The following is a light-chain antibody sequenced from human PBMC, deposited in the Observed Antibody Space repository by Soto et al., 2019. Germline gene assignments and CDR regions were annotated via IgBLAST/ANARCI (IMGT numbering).Light chain of an antibody. Sequence: ENVLTQSPCTLSWSPGERATLSCRASQTVSGSYVAWYQQNLGQAPRVVIYGASTRATGIPDRFSGSWYGTEFILTISSLQSEDLAVYDCQEYNTWPWTFGQGTKVDIK. CDR1: QTVSGSY. CDR2: GAS. CDR3: QEYNTWPWT. J-gene: IGKJ1*01. V-gene: IGKV3-20*01.